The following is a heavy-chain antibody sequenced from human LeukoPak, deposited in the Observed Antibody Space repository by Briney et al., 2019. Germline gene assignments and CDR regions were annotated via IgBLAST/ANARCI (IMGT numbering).Heavy chain of an antibody. J-gene: IGHJ6*02. V-gene: IGHV3-9*01. Sequence: GGSWSLSFEASGFTLDDYAMHWVRKAPGKGLKWVSGISWNSGSIGYADSVKGRFTISRDNAKNSLYLQMNSLRAEDTALYYCAKELPTYYGMDVWGQGTTVTVSS. CDR1: GFTLDDYA. CDR2: ISWNSGSI. CDR3: AKELPTYYGMDV.